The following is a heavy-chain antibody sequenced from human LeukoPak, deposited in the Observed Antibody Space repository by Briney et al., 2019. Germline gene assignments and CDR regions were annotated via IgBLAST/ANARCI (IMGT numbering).Heavy chain of an antibody. Sequence: GGSLRLSCAASGFTFSDYYMSWIRQAPGKGLEWVSSISSSSSYIYYADSVKGRFTISRDNAKNSLYLQMNSLRAEDTAVYYCARGDIVVVPAATVGDYWGQGTLVTVSS. J-gene: IGHJ4*02. CDR1: GFTFSDYY. D-gene: IGHD2-2*01. V-gene: IGHV3-11*06. CDR3: ARGDIVVVPAATVGDY. CDR2: ISSSSSYI.